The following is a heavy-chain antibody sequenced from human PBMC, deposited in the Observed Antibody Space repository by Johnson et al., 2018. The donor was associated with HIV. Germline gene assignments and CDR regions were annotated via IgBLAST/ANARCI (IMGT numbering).Heavy chain of an antibody. CDR3: ASASRSSCIMIKLGGDAFDI. J-gene: IGHJ3*02. Sequence: VQLVESGGGLVQPGGSLRLSCAASGFTFSSYAMSWVRQAPGKGLEWVSAISGSGGSTYYADSVKGRFTISRDNSKNTLYLQMNSLRAEDTAVYYCASASRSSCIMIKLGGDAFDIWGQGTMVTVSS. D-gene: IGHD3-16*01. CDR1: GFTFSSYA. V-gene: IGHV3-23*04. CDR2: ISGSGGST.